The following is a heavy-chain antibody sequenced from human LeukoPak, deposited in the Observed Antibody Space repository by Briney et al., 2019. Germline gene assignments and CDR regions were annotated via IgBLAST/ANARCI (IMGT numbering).Heavy chain of an antibody. CDR3: ARASITMARGELVFYFDY. CDR2: ISSSGSTR. CDR1: GFTFSSYE. Sequence: GGSLRLSCAASGFTFSSYEINWVRQAPGKELEWVSYISSSGSTRYYADSVKGRFTISRDNAKNSLYLQITSLRAEDTAVYYCARASITMARGELVFYFDYWGQGTLVTVSS. D-gene: IGHD3-10*01. V-gene: IGHV3-48*03. J-gene: IGHJ4*02.